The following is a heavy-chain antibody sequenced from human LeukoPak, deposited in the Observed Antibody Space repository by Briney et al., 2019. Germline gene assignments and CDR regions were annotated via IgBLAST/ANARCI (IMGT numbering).Heavy chain of an antibody. D-gene: IGHD3-10*02. V-gene: IGHV3-7*01. Sequence: PGGSLRLSCAASGFTFSNAWMSWVRQAPGKGLEWVANIKQDGSEKYCVDSVKGRFTISRDNAKNSLYLQMNSLRAEDTAVYYCAELGITMIGGVWGKGTTVTISS. CDR1: GFTFSNAW. J-gene: IGHJ6*04. CDR3: AELGITMIGGV. CDR2: IKQDGSEK.